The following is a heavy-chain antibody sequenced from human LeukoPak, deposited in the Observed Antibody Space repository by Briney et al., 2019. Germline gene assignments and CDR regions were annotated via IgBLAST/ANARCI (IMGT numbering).Heavy chain of an antibody. V-gene: IGHV3-23*01. CDR3: AKATGTFYYFDY. CDR1: GFTFTHYG. CDR2: ISGSGGST. Sequence: GGSLRLSCAASGFTFTHYGMNWVRQAPGKGLEWVSAISGSGGSTYYADSVKGRFTISRDNSKNTLYLQMNSLGAEDTAVYYCAKATGTFYYFDYWGQGTLVTVSS. J-gene: IGHJ4*02. D-gene: IGHD1-1*01.